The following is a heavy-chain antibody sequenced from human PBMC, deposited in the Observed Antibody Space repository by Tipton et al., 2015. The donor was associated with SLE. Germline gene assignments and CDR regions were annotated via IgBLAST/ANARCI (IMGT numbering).Heavy chain of an antibody. D-gene: IGHD7-27*01. CDR1: GFTFSSYW. CDR3: ARGWGRFDY. J-gene: IGHJ4*02. CDR2: IKQDGSEK. V-gene: IGHV3-7*01. Sequence: SLRLSCAASGFTFSSYWMSWVRQTPGKGLEWVANIKQDGSEKNYVDSLKGRFTISRDNAKNSLYLQMNSLRVEDTAVYYCARGWGRFDYWGQGTLVTVSS.